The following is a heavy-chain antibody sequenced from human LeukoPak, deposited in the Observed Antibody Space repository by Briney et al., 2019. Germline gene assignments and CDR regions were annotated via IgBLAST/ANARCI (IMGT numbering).Heavy chain of an antibody. CDR3: ARRRFYYDSSGYLLPGAFDI. CDR2: ISSSSSYI. CDR1: GFTLRSYV. Sequence: SGGSLRLSCVASGFTLRSYVMNWVRQAPGKGLEWVSSISSSSSYIYYADSVKGRFTISRDNAKNSLYLQMNSLRAEDTAVYYCARRRFYYDSSGYLLPGAFDIWGQGTMVTVSS. D-gene: IGHD3-22*01. V-gene: IGHV3-21*01. J-gene: IGHJ3*02.